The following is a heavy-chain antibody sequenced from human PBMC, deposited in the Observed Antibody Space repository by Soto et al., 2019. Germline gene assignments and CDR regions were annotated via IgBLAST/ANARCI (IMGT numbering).Heavy chain of an antibody. D-gene: IGHD3-9*01. CDR2: IIPIFGTA. V-gene: IGHV1-69*06. J-gene: IGHJ6*02. CDR1: GGTFSSYA. CDR3: ARGQGGLRYFDWLPEDYYYDGMDV. Sequence: ASVKVSCKASGGTFSSYAISWVRQAPGQGLEWMGGIIPIFGTANYAQKFQGRVTITADKSTSTAYMELSSLRSEDTAVYYCARGQGGLRYFDWLPEDYYYDGMDVWGQGTTVTVSS.